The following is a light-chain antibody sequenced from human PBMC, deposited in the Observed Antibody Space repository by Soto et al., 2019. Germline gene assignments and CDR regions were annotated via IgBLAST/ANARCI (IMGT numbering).Light chain of an antibody. CDR3: QSYDRSLSGSV. Sequence: QSVLTQPPSVSGAPGQRVTISCTGSSSNIGAGYEVHWYQQPPGTAPKLLIYDNANRPSGVPDRFSGSKSGTSASLAITGLQAEDEADYYCQSYDRSLSGSVFGGGTKVTVL. CDR1: SSNIGAGYE. CDR2: DNA. J-gene: IGLJ2*01. V-gene: IGLV1-40*01.